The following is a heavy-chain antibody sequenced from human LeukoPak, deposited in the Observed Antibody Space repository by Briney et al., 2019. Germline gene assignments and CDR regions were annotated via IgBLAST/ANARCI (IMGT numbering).Heavy chain of an antibody. Sequence: PGGSLRLSCAASGFTFSAYYMSWIRQAPGKGLEWVSYISSSGSTIYYADSVKGRFTISRDNAKNSLYLQMNSLRAEDTAVYYCARDSVFSSHFYYYYYGMDVWGQGTTVTVSS. CDR3: ARDSVFSSHFYYYYYGMDV. D-gene: IGHD6-13*01. V-gene: IGHV3-11*01. CDR1: GFTFSAYY. CDR2: ISSSGSTI. J-gene: IGHJ6*02.